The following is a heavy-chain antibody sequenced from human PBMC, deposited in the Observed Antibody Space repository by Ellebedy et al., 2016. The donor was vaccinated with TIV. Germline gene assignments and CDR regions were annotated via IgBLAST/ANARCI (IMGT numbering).Heavy chain of an antibody. D-gene: IGHD3-22*01. CDR3: AKGRGGGSDSSAPRYYFDY. CDR2: IYSGGST. V-gene: IGHV3-53*01. J-gene: IGHJ4*02. Sequence: GESLKISCAASGFTVSSNYMSWVRQAPGKGLEWVSVIYSGGSTYYADSVKGRFTISRDNSKNTLYLQMNSLRAEDTAVYYCAKGRGGGSDSSAPRYYFDYWGLGTLVTVSS. CDR1: GFTVSSNY.